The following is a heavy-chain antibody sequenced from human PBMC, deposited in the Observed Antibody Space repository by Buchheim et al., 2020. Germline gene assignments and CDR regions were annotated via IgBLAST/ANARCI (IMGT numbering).Heavy chain of an antibody. CDR1: GGSISSGGYY. V-gene: IGHV4-31*03. CDR2: IYYSGST. CDR3: ARGVWYSSGWTDDYYYYGMDV. Sequence: QVQLQESGPGLVKPSQTLSLTCTVSGGSISSGGYYWSWIRQHPGKGLEWIGYIYYSGSTYYNPSLKSRVTISVDTSKNQFSLKLSSVTAADTVVYYCARGVWYSSGWTDDYYYYGMDVWGQGTT. J-gene: IGHJ6*02. D-gene: IGHD6-19*01.